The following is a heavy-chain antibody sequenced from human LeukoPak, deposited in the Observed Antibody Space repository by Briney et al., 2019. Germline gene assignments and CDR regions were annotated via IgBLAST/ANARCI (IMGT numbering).Heavy chain of an antibody. CDR2: IKQDGSEK. Sequence: GGSLRPSCAASGFTFSSYWMSWVRQAPGKGLEWVANIKQDGSEKYYVDSVKGRFTISRDNAKNSLYLQMNSLRAEDTAVYYCAKDLSSGSRRAYWGQGTLVTVSS. CDR3: AKDLSSGSRRAY. D-gene: IGHD6-19*01. V-gene: IGHV3-7*01. CDR1: GFTFSSYW. J-gene: IGHJ4*02.